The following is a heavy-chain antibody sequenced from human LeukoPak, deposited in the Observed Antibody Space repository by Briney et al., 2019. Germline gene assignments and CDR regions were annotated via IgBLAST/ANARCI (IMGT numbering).Heavy chain of an antibody. V-gene: IGHV3-23*01. J-gene: IGHJ4*02. D-gene: IGHD6-19*01. CDR2: ISGSGGST. CDR1: GFTFSSYA. Sequence: GSLRLSCAASGFTFSSYAMRWVRQAPGKGLEWVSAISGSGGSTYYADSVKGRFTISRDNSKNTLYLQMNSLRAEDTAVYYCVKIAVADYYFDYWGQGTLVTVSS. CDR3: VKIAVADYYFDY.